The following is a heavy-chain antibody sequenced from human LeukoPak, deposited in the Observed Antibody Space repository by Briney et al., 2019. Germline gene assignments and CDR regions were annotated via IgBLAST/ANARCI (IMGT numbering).Heavy chain of an antibody. CDR3: ARDRSEDSGYRSYFDY. Sequence: GGSLRLSCAASGFTFSSYAMHWIRQAPGKGLEWVAVISYDGSNKYYADSVKGRFTISRDNSKNTLYLQMNSLRAEDTAVYYCARDRSEDSGYRSYFDYWGQGTLVTVSS. V-gene: IGHV3-30-3*01. CDR1: GFTFSSYA. D-gene: IGHD5-12*01. J-gene: IGHJ4*02. CDR2: ISYDGSNK.